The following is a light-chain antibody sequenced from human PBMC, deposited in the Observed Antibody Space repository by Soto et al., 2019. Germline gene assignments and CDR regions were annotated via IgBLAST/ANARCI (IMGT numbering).Light chain of an antibody. CDR2: DAS. V-gene: IGKV1-5*01. CDR3: QQYNSYLPT. CDR1: QSISSW. J-gene: IGKJ4*01. Sequence: DIQMTQSPSTLSASVGDRVTITCRASQSISSWLAWYQQKPGKAPKLLIYDASSLESGVPSRFSGSGSGTELTLTISRLQPVDFATYYCQQYNSYLPTFGGGTKVEIK.